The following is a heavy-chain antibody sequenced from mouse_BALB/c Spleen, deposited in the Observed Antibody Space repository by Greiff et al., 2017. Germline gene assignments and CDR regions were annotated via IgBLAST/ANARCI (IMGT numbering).Heavy chain of an antibody. Sequence: EVQLVESGGGLVKPGGSLKLSCAASGFTFSSYAMSWVRQTPEKRLEWVASISSGGSTYYPDSVKGRFTISRDNARNILYLQMSSLRSEDTAMYYCARGRSYDGYYYFDYWGQGTTLTVSS. D-gene: IGHD2-3*01. J-gene: IGHJ2*01. CDR3: ARGRSYDGYYYFDY. CDR1: GFTFSSYA. CDR2: ISSGGST. V-gene: IGHV5-6-5*01.